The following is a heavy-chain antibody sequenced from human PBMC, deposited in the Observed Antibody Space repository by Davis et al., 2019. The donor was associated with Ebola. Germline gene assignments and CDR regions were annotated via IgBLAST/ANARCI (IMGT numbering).Heavy chain of an antibody. D-gene: IGHD6-19*01. V-gene: IGHV4-39*01. CDR1: GGSISSTTYY. Sequence: PSETLSLTCTVSGGSISSTTYYWGWFRQPPGKGLEWVGSIYNSETTYYNPSLKSRVTISADTSKKQFSLKLTSVTAADTAVYYCARQGSGYLDYWGQGTLATVSS. CDR2: IYNSETT. CDR3: ARQGSGYLDY. J-gene: IGHJ4*02.